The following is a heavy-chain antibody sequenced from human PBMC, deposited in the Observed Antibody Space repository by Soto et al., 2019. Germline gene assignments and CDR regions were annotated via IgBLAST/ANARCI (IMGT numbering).Heavy chain of an antibody. Sequence: GGSLRLSCAASGFTFDDYGMSWVRQAPGKGLEWVSGINWNGGSTGYADSVKGRFTISRDNAKNSLYLQMNSLRAEDTALYYCARGTYGDFEGDAFDIWGQGTVVTVSS. CDR2: INWNGGST. J-gene: IGHJ3*02. CDR1: GFTFDDYG. V-gene: IGHV3-20*04. D-gene: IGHD4-17*01. CDR3: ARGTYGDFEGDAFDI.